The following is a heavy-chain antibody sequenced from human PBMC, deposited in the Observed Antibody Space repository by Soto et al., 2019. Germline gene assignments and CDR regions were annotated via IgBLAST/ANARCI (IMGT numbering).Heavy chain of an antibody. J-gene: IGHJ5*02. CDR2: IYYSGST. V-gene: IGHV4-31*03. Sequence: SETLSLTCTVSGGSISSGGYYWSWIRQHPGKGLEWIGYIYYSGSTYYNPSLKSRVTISVDTSKIQFSLKLSSVTAADTAVYYCAREKSGIAAAARSGDWFDPWGQGTLVTVSS. CDR3: AREKSGIAAAARSGDWFDP. CDR1: GGSISSGGYY. D-gene: IGHD6-13*01.